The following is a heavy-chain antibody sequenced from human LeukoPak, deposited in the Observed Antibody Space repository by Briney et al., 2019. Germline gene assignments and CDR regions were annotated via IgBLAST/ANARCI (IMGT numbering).Heavy chain of an antibody. CDR2: IYYTGST. J-gene: IGHJ3*02. CDR1: GGSISSSTYY. Sequence: PSETLSLTCTVSGGSISSSTYYWGWIRQPPGKGLEWIGSIYYTGSTYYNPSLKSRVTISVDTSKNQFSLKLSSVTAADTAVYYCARGYYYYDSSGSQGGAFDIWGQGTMVTVSS. V-gene: IGHV4-39*01. D-gene: IGHD3-22*01. CDR3: ARGYYYYDSSGSQGGAFDI.